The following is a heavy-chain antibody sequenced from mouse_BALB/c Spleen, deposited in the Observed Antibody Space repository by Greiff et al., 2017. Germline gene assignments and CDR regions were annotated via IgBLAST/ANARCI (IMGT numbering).Heavy chain of an antibody. CDR3: ARGGPNWDYAMDY. Sequence: QVQLQQSGAELAKPGASVKMSCKASGYTFTSYWMHWVKQRPGQGLEWIGYINPSTGYTEYNQKFKDKATLTADKSSSTAYMQLSSLTSEDSAVYYCARGGPNWDYAMDYWGQGTSVTVSS. D-gene: IGHD4-1*01. CDR1: GYTFTSYW. J-gene: IGHJ4*01. CDR2: INPSTGYT. V-gene: IGHV1-7*01.